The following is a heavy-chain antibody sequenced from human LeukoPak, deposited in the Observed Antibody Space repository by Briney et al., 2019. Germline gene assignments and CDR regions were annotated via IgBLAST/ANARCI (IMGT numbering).Heavy chain of an antibody. CDR1: GFTFSSYG. CDR3: AKDLYYDILTGPFDY. Sequence: GGSLRLSCAASGFTFSSYGMHWVRQAPGKGLEWVAFIRYDGSNKYYADSVKGRFTISRDNSKNTLYLQMNSLRAEDTAVYYCAKDLYYDILTGPFDYCGQGNLGTVSS. CDR2: IRYDGSNK. V-gene: IGHV3-30*02. J-gene: IGHJ4*02. D-gene: IGHD3-9*01.